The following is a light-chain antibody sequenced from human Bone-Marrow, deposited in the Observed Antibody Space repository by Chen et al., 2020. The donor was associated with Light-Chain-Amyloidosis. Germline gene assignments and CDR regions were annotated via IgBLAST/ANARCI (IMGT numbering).Light chain of an antibody. J-gene: IGLJ2*01. CDR1: DLPTKY. V-gene: IGLV3-25*02. Sequence: SYELTQPPSVSVSQGQTARITCSGDDLPTKYAYWYQQKPGQAPVLVIHRDTERPSGITERFSGSSSGTTATLTISGVQAEEEADYHCQSADSSGTYEVIFGGGTKLTVL. CDR3: QSADSSGTYEVI. CDR2: RDT.